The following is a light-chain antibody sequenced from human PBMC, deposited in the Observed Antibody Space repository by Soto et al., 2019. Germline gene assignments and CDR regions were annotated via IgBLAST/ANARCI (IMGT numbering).Light chain of an antibody. J-gene: IGKJ4*01. CDR3: MQALQTPT. V-gene: IGKV2-28*01. CDR2: LGS. Sequence: EIVMTQSPLSLPVTPGEPASISCRSSQSLLHSNGIKYLDWYVQKPGQSPQLLIYLGSNRASGVPDRFSGSGSGTDFTLKISRVEAEDVGVYYFMQALQTPTFGGGTRVEIK. CDR1: QSLLHSNGIKY.